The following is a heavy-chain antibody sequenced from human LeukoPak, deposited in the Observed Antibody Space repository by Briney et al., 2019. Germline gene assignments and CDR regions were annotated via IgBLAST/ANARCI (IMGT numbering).Heavy chain of an antibody. J-gene: IGHJ3*02. D-gene: IGHD2-8*01. Sequence: SQTLSLTCAISGDNVSSNSATWTWIRQSPSRSLEWLGRTYFRSKWYIDYALSVKGRVTINPDTTRNQFSLQLNSVTPEDTGLYYCTTGVLAFDIWGQGTMVTVSS. CDR1: GDNVSSNSAT. V-gene: IGHV6-1*01. CDR2: TYFRSKWYI. CDR3: TTGVLAFDI.